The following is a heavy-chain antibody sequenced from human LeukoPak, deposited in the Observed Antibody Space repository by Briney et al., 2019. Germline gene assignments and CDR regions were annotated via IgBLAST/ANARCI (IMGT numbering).Heavy chain of an antibody. CDR3: ARVEPLKMVKSP. V-gene: IGHV4-4*07. J-gene: IGHJ5*02. CDR2: VYTTGST. D-gene: IGHD5-18*01. CDR1: GGSFSNY. Sequence: PSETLSLTCTVSGGSFSNYWSWIRQPAGKGLEWIGRVYTTGSTNYNPSLKSRVSMDTSKNQFSLSLTSVTVADTAVYYCARVEPLKMVKSPWGQGILVTVSS.